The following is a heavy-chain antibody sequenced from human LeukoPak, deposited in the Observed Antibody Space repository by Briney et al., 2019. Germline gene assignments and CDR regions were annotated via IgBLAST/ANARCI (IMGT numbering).Heavy chain of an antibody. CDR2: IYSGGST. CDR3: ARTYYYYYMDV. Sequence: GGSLRLSCAASGFTVSSNYMSWVRQAPGKGLEWVSVIYSGGSTYYADSVKGRFTISRDNSKNTLYLQMNSLRAEDTAVYYCARTYYYYYMDVWGKGTTVTVSS. J-gene: IGHJ6*03. CDR1: GFTVSSNY. V-gene: IGHV3-53*01.